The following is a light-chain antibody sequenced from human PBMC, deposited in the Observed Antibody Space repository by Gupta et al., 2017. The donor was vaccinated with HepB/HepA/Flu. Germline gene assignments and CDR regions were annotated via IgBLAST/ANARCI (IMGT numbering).Light chain of an antibody. CDR2: EDR. Sequence: YELTQTPSVSVCPGQTERMTCSGDILPIKYAYWYHQKPGQAPLLVIYEDRKRPSGIPERVSASSSGTVATLTISGAQVEDEGDYYCYSTDNTGHPLFGGGTKLSV. J-gene: IGLJ2*01. CDR1: ILPIKY. V-gene: IGLV3-10*01. CDR3: YSTDNTGHPL.